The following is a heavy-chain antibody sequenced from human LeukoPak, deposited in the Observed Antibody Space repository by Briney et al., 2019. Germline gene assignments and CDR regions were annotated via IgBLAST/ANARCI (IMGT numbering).Heavy chain of an antibody. V-gene: IGHV1-46*01. CDR2: INPSGGST. D-gene: IGHD3-22*01. J-gene: IGHJ4*02. Sequence: ASVKVSCKASGYTFTSYYMHWVRQAPGQGLEWMGIINPSGGSTSYAQKFQGRVTITADKSTSTAYMELSSLRSEDTAVYYCARAGYYDSSGPSRAFDIWGQGTLVTVSS. CDR3: ARAGYYDSSGPSRAFDI. CDR1: GYTFTSYY.